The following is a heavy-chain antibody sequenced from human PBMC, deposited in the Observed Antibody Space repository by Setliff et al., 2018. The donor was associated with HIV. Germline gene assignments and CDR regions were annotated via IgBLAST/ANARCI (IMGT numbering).Heavy chain of an antibody. J-gene: IGHJ4*02. V-gene: IGHV1-18*01. CDR3: ARDSDIAAAGPSDY. D-gene: IGHD6-13*01. CDR2: ISAYNGNT. CDR1: GYTFTSYG. Sequence: ASVKVSCKASGYTFTSYGISWVRQAPGQGLEWMGWISAYNGNTDYAQKLQGRVTLTTDTSTSTAYMELRSLRSDDTAVYYCARDSDIAAAGPSDYWGQGTLVTVSS.